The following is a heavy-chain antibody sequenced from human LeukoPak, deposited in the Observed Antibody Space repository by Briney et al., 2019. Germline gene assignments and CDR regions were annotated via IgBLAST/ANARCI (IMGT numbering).Heavy chain of an antibody. J-gene: IGHJ4*02. CDR1: GGSFNVYH. CDR2: ISHSGST. CDR3: ALVVDYSGSRTYLVDY. D-gene: IGHD3-10*01. Sequence: SETLSLTCAVYGGSFNVYHWRWIRQPPGKGLEWIGEISHSGSTNYNPSLMSRVTVSADTSKKQFSLNLSSVTAADTAVYYCALVVDYSGSRTYLVDYWGQGTLVTVSS. V-gene: IGHV4-34*01.